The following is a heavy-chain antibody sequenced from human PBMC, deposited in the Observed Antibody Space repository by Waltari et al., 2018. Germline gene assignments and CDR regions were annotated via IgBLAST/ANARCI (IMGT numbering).Heavy chain of an antibody. V-gene: IGHV3-33*01. CDR2: IWYDGSNK. CDR1: GFPFRSLV. CDR3: ARDRWELLPFDP. D-gene: IGHD1-26*01. Sequence: QVPLVESGGGVVQPGRSLRLSCAASGFPFRSLVMPWARQAPGKGLEWVAVIWYDGSNKYYADSVKGRFTISRDNSKNTLYLQMNSLRAEDTAVYYCARDRWELLPFDPWGQGTLVTVSS. J-gene: IGHJ5*02.